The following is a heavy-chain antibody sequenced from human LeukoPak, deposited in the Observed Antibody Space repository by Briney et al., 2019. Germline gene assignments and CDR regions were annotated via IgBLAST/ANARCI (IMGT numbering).Heavy chain of an antibody. D-gene: IGHD2-15*01. Sequence: GGSLRLSCAASGFTFSSYWMHWVRQAPGKGLVWVSRLISDGSSASYADSVKGRFTISRDNSKNTLYLQMNSLRAEDTALYYCANRVIGYCFDYWGQGTLVTVSS. J-gene: IGHJ4*02. V-gene: IGHV3-74*01. CDR3: ANRVIGYCFDY. CDR1: GFTFSSYW. CDR2: LISDGSSA.